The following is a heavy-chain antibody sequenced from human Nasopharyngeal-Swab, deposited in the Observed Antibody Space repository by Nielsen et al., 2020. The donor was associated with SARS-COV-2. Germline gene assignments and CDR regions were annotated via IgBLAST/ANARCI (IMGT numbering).Heavy chain of an antibody. CDR2: INHSGST. CDR3: ARWSVAQTPQPYGMDV. J-gene: IGHJ6*02. Sequence: SETLSLTCAVYGGSFSGYYWSRIRQPPGKGLEWIGEINHSGSTNYNPSLKSRVTISVDTSKNQFSLKLSSVTAADTAVYYCARWSVAQTPQPYGMDVWGQGTTVTVSS. CDR1: GGSFSGYY. V-gene: IGHV4-34*01. D-gene: IGHD6-19*01.